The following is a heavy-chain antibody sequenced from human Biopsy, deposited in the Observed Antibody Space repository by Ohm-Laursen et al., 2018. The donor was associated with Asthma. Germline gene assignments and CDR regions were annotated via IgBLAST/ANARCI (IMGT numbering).Heavy chain of an antibody. V-gene: IGHV4-31*03. CDR1: YGSITSGGYY. CDR2: IYYSGST. J-gene: IGHJ4*02. Sequence: TLSLTCTVSYGSITSGGYYWTWIRQHPGKGLEWIGFIYYSGSTYYNPSLKSRVSISIDTSKNQFSLKLSSVTAADTVVYYCARAQDYYDSRGYYRSLDYWGQGTLVTVSS. CDR3: ARAQDYYDSRGYYRSLDY. D-gene: IGHD3-22*01.